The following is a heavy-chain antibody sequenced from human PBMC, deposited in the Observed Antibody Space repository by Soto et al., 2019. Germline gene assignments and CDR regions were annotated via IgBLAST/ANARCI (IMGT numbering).Heavy chain of an antibody. CDR1: GFTFSNAW. CDR3: TTASAVWFGELLLRVGRFDY. CDR2: IKSKTDGGTT. D-gene: IGHD3-10*01. V-gene: IGHV3-15*01. Sequence: GGSLRLSCAASGFTFSNAWMSWVRQAPGKGLEWVGRIKSKTDGGTTDYAAPVKGRFTISRDDSKNTLYLQMNSLKTEDTAVYYCTTASAVWFGELLLRVGRFDYWGQGTLVTVSS. J-gene: IGHJ4*02.